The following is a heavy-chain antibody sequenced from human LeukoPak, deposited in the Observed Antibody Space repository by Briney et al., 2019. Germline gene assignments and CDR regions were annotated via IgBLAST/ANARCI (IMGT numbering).Heavy chain of an antibody. CDR2: INPNSGGT. CDR3: ARETYYYGSGNYYNGGGICDN. CDR1: GYTFTGYY. D-gene: IGHD3-10*01. V-gene: IGHV1-2*02. J-gene: IGHJ4*02. Sequence: ASVKVSCKASGYTFTGYYMHWVRQAPGQGLEWMGWINPNSGGTNYAQKFQGRVTMTTNTSTNTAYMELRSLRSDDTAVYYCARETYYYGSGNYYNGGGICDNWGQGTLVTVSS.